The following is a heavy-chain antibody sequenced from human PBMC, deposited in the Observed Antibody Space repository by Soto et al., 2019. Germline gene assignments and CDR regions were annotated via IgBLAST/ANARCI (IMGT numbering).Heavy chain of an antibody. CDR2: INHSGST. D-gene: IGHD2-8*02. CDR1: GGSFSGYY. CDR3: ARARVRGAWSPFDY. V-gene: IGHV4-34*01. J-gene: IGHJ4*02. Sequence: SETLSLTCTVYGGSFSGYYWTWIRQPPGTGLEWIGEINHSGSTNYNPSLKSRVTISVDTSKNSLYLQMNSLRAEDTALYYCARARVRGAWSPFDYWGQGTLVTVS.